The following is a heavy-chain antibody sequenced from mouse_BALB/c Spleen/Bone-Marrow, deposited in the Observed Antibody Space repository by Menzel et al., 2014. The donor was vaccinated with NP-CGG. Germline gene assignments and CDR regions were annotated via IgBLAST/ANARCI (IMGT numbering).Heavy chain of an antibody. Sequence: VQLQQSGAELMKPGASVEISCKATGYTFSSYWIEWVKQRPGHGLEWIGEILPGSGSTNYNEKFKGKATFTADTSSNTAYMQPSSLTSEDSAVYFCARGGYYGSSLFAYWGQGTLVTVSA. D-gene: IGHD1-1*01. J-gene: IGHJ3*01. V-gene: IGHV1-9*01. CDR3: ARGGYYGSSLFAY. CDR1: GYTFSSYW. CDR2: ILPGSGST.